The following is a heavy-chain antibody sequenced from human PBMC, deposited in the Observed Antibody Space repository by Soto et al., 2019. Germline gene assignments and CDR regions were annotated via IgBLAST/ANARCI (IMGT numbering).Heavy chain of an antibody. CDR1: GFTFSSYS. Sequence: PXGSLRLSCAASGFTFSSYSMSWVRQAPGKGLEWVSAISVSGGSTYYADSVKGRFTISRDNSKNTLYLQMNSLRAEDTAVYYCAKSAQGRFLEWFPRDWGQGTLVTVSS. D-gene: IGHD3-3*01. J-gene: IGHJ4*02. CDR3: AKSAQGRFLEWFPRD. CDR2: ISVSGGST. V-gene: IGHV3-23*01.